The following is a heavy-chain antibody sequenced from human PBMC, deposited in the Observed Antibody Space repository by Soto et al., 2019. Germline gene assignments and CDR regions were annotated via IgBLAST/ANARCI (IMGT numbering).Heavy chain of an antibody. CDR1: GGSISSSNW. CDR3: ARDLGQGELHPEDYYYYYGMDV. Sequence: SETLSLTCAVSGGSISSSNWWSWVRQPPGKGLEWIGEIYHSGSTNYNPSLKSRVTISVDKSKNQFSLKLSSVTAADTAVYYCARDLGQGELHPEDYYYYYGMDVWGQGTTVTVSS. J-gene: IGHJ6*02. CDR2: IYHSGST. D-gene: IGHD1-26*01. V-gene: IGHV4-4*02.